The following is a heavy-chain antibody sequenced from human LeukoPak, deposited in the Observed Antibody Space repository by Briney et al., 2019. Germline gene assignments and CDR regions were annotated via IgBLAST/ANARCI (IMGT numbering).Heavy chain of an antibody. Sequence: GGSLRLSCAASGFSFSSYAMYWVRQAPGKGLEYVSAISSNAVSTYYANSVKGRFTISRDNSKNTLYLQMGSLRAEDMAVYYCARWGSTSCYDYWGQGTLVTVSS. D-gene: IGHD2-2*01. J-gene: IGHJ4*02. V-gene: IGHV3-64*01. CDR2: ISSNAVST. CDR1: GFSFSSYA. CDR3: ARWGSTSCYDY.